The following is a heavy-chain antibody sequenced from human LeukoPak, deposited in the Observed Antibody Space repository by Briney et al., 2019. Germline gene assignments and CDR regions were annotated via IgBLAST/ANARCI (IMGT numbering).Heavy chain of an antibody. D-gene: IGHD3-22*01. V-gene: IGHV3-66*02. J-gene: IGHJ4*02. Sequence: GXXLRLSCAASGLTFSSNYMSWVRQAPGKGLEWVSTFYRGDSTYFSDSVKGRFTISRDNSKNTLYLQMNSLRAEDTAVYYCARYYDSSGRTGGAFDCWGQGTLVTVSS. CDR2: FYRGDST. CDR1: GLTFSSNY. CDR3: ARYYDSSGRTGGAFDC.